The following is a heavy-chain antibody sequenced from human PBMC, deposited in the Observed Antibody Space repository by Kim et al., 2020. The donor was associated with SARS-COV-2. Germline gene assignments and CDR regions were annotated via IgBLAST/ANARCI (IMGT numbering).Heavy chain of an antibody. Sequence: GGSLRLSCAASGFTFSSYSMNWVRQAPGKGLEWVSSISSSSSYIYYADSVKGRFTISRDNAKNSLYLQMNSLRAEDTAVYYCARVWAETRRYYYYGMDVWGQGTTVTVSS. CDR3: ARVWAETRRYYYYGMDV. CDR1: GFTFSSYS. CDR2: ISSSSSYI. J-gene: IGHJ6*02. D-gene: IGHD4-17*01. V-gene: IGHV3-21*01.